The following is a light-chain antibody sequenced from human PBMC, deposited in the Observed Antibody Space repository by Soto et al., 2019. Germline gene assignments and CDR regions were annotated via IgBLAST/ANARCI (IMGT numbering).Light chain of an antibody. CDR3: QQFNTYPRT. V-gene: IGKV1-9*01. CDR1: QDISSF. Sequence: DIQLTQSPSFLSASVGDRVTITCRASQDISSFLAWYQQRPGKAPELLIFAATILQSGVPSRFSSSGSGTEFTLTISSLQPEDFATYYCQQFNTYPRTFGQGTKVDIK. J-gene: IGKJ1*01. CDR2: AAT.